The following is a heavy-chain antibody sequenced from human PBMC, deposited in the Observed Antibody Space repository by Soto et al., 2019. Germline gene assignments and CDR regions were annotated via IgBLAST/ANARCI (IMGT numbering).Heavy chain of an antibody. J-gene: IGHJ5*02. CDR2: INAGNGNT. CDR1: GYTFTSYA. V-gene: IGHV1-3*01. CDR3: AREAYEMTGYNWNYPGGIWRYNWFDP. Sequence: ASVKVSCKASGYTFTSYAMHWVRQAPGQRLEWMGWINAGNGNTKYSQKFQGRVTITRDTSASTAYMELSSLRSEDTAVYYCAREAYEMTGYNWNYPGGIWRYNWFDPWGQGTLVTVSS. D-gene: IGHD1-7*01.